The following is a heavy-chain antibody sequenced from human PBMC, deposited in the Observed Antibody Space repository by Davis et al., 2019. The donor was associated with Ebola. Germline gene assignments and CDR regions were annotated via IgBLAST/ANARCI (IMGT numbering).Heavy chain of an antibody. CDR3: ARDSDDYSFDY. CDR2: IRSDGSVK. Sequence: GESLKISCVASGFTFSISGMHWVRQAPGKGLEWVAFIRSDGSVKYYADSLKGRFTISRDNSKNTLYLQMNSLRPEDTAVYYCARDSDDYSFDYWGQGTLVTVSS. J-gene: IGHJ4*02. CDR1: GFTFSISG. V-gene: IGHV3-30*02. D-gene: IGHD4-11*01.